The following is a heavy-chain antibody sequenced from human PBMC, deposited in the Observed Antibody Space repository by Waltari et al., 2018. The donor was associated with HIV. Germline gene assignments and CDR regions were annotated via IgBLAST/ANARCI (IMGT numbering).Heavy chain of an antibody. CDR2: IYPGFPDT. Sequence: EVQLVQSGAEVKKPGESLKISCKGSGYSFTSYWIGWVRQMPGKGLEWWGSIYPGFPDTGYSPSFQGQVIISVDKSISTAYLQWSSLKASDTAMYYCARHGFGTSLYDSSEYSPLDFWGQGTLVTVSS. D-gene: IGHD3-22*01. J-gene: IGHJ4*02. CDR3: ARHGFGTSLYDSSEYSPLDF. V-gene: IGHV5-51*01. CDR1: GYSFTSYW.